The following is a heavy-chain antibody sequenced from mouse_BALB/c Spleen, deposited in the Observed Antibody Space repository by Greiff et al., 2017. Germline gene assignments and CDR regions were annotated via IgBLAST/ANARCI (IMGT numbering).Heavy chain of an antibody. CDR3: ARDRYYGSSYWYFDV. D-gene: IGHD1-1*01. CDR1: GFSLTGYG. Sequence: VQLQQSGPGLVAPSQSLSITCTVSGFSLTGYGVNWVRQPPGKGLEWLGMIWGDGSTDYNSALKSRLSISKDNSKSQVFLKMNSLQTDDTARYYCARDRYYGSSYWYFDVWGAGTTVTVSS. J-gene: IGHJ1*01. V-gene: IGHV2-6-7*01. CDR2: IWGDGST.